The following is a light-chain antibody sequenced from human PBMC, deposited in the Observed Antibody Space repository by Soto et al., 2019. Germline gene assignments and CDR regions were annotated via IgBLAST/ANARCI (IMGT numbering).Light chain of an antibody. J-gene: IGLJ2*01. CDR2: EVS. V-gene: IGLV2-14*01. CDR3: SSYTSSNTVV. Sequence: SALTQPASVSGSPGQSITISCTGTSSDVGGYNFVSWYQQHPGKAPKLMFYEVSNRPSGVSNRFSGSKSGNTASLTISGLQAEDEADYYCSSYTSSNTVVFGGGTKLTVL. CDR1: SSDVGGYNF.